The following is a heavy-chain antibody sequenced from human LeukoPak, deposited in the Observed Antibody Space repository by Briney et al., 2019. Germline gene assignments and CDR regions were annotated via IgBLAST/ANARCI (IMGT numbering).Heavy chain of an antibody. CDR2: ISSSSSYI. Sequence: GGSLRLSCAASGFTFSSYSMNWVRQAPGKGLEWASSISSSSSYIYYADSVKGRFTISRDNAKNSLYLQMNSLRAEDTAVYYCARDNSGSYGYWYFDLWGRGTLVTVSS. J-gene: IGHJ2*01. CDR3: ARDNSGSYGYWYFDL. CDR1: GFTFSSYS. D-gene: IGHD1-26*01. V-gene: IGHV3-21*01.